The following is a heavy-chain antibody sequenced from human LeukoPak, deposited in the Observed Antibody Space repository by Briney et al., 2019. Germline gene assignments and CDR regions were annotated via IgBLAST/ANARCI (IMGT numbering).Heavy chain of an antibody. CDR3: ARDQQLVRGFDP. CDR2: IYYSGST. J-gene: IGHJ5*02. V-gene: IGHV4-59*01. CDR1: GGSISSYY. Sequence: SETLSLTCTVSGGSISSYYWSWIRQPPGKGLERIGYIYYSGSTNYNPSLKSRVTISVDTSKNQFSLKLSSVTAADTAVYYCARDQQLVRGFDPWGQGTLVTVSS. D-gene: IGHD6-6*01.